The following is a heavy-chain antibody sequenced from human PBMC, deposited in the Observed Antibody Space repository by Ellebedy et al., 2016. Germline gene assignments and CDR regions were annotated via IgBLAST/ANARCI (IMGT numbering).Heavy chain of an antibody. J-gene: IGHJ3*02. D-gene: IGHD1-1*01. CDR3: ARVNESRGLYNAFDI. V-gene: IGHV4-59*08. Sequence: SETLSLTCTVSGGSISSYYWSWIRQPPGKGLEWIGYIYYSGSTNYNPSLKSRVTISVDTSKNQFSLKLSSVTAADTAVYYCARVNESRGLYNAFDIWGQGTMVTVSS. CDR2: IYYSGST. CDR1: GGSISSYY.